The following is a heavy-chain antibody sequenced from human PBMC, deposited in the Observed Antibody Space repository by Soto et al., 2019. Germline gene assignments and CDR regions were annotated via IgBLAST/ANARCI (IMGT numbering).Heavy chain of an antibody. Sequence: QVQLQESGPGLVKPSQTLSLTCTVSGGSITSSGYYWSWIRQHPGEGLEWIGFTSNSGSTSYNPSXKRXVTISVDTSSNQFSLNLKSVTAADTAVYYCARGGGSTKVDYWGQGTLVTVSP. V-gene: IGHV4-31*03. CDR3: ARGGGSTKVDY. CDR1: GGSITSSGYY. CDR2: TSNSGST. D-gene: IGHD2-2*01. J-gene: IGHJ4*02.